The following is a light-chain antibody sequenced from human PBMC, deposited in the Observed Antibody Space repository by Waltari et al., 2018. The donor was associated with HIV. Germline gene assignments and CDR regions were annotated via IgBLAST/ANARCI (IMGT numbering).Light chain of an antibody. CDR2: SND. J-gene: IGLJ1*01. CDR1: TSNIGANY. CDR3: ATWDDNLNTYV. V-gene: IGLV1-47*01. Sequence: QSVLSQPPSMSGAPGPRVTLPCSGNTSNIGANYAYWFQHGPDAAPKLFIFSNDRRPSGVPGRVSGSKAGTSAYLAISGLRPEDEADYYCATWDDNLNTYVFGPGTRLSVL.